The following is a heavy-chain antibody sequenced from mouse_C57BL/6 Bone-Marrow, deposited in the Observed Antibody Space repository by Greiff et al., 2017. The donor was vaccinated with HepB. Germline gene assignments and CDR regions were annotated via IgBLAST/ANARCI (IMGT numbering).Heavy chain of an antibody. CDR1: GYTFTSYW. D-gene: IGHD1-1*01. Sequence: VQLQQPGAELVKPGASVKLSCKASGYTFTSYWMHWVKQRPGQGLEWIGMIHPNSGSTNYNEKFKSKAKLTVDKSSSTAYMQLSSLTSEDSAVYYCARSYYYGSSYGYWGQGTTLTVSS. V-gene: IGHV1-64*01. CDR2: IHPNSGST. J-gene: IGHJ2*01. CDR3: ARSYYYGSSYGY.